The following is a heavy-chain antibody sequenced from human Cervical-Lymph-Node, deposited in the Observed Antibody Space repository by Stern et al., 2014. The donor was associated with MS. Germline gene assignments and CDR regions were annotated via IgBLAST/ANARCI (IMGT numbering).Heavy chain of an antibody. CDR3: ARHFDWLLGAEDYGMDV. D-gene: IGHD3-9*01. V-gene: IGHV1-69*01. CDR2: IIPIFGVT. Sequence: QVQLVQSGAEVKQPGSSVNVSCKASGGTFRSYGFSWVRQAPGQGLEWMGGIIPIFGVTNYEQKYQGRVTIIADESTNTVYMERSSLRSEDTAVYYCARHFDWLLGAEDYGMDVWGQGTTVTVSS. J-gene: IGHJ6*02. CDR1: GGTFRSYG.